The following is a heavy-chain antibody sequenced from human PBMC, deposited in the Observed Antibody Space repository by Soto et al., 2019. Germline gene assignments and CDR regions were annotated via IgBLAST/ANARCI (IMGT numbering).Heavy chain of an antibody. Sequence: EVRLVETGGGLIQPGGSLRLSCAASGFTVSSNYMSWVRQAPGKGLEWVSVIYSGGSTYYADSVKGRFTISRDNSKNTLYLQMNSLRAEDTAVYYCARVKMGWESPSYYFDYWGQGTLVTVSS. D-gene: IGHD1-26*01. CDR1: GFTVSSNY. CDR3: ARVKMGWESPSYYFDY. V-gene: IGHV3-53*02. CDR2: IYSGGST. J-gene: IGHJ4*02.